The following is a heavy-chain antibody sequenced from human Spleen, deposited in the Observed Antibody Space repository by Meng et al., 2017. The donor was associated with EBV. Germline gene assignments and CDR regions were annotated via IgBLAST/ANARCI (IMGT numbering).Heavy chain of an antibody. CDR2: VETKASKYAT. CDR3: WGDLNYGSY. J-gene: IGHJ4*02. CDR1: GFIFRDSA. V-gene: IGHV3-73*01. D-gene: IGHD3-16*01. Sequence: HRVELGGGLGQPGGALKLSCGASGFIFRDSAMHWVRQASGKGLEWIGRVETKASKYATAYAASVKGRFSVSRDDSKNMVFLEMNSLKTEDTARYYCWGDLNYGSYWGQGTLVTVSS.